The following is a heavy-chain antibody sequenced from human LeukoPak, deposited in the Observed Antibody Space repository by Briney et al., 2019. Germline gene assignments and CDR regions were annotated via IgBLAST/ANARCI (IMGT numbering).Heavy chain of an antibody. J-gene: IGHJ6*02. CDR2: IYTSGST. Sequence: PSQTLSLTCTVSGGSISSGGYYWSWIRQHPGKGLEWIGYIYTSGSTNYNPSLRSRVTMSVDTSKNQFSLKLSSVTAADTAVYYCARDTRFDIVVVLAALYYYYGMDVWGQGTTVTVSS. CDR3: ARDTRFDIVVVLAALYYYYGMDV. V-gene: IGHV4-31*03. D-gene: IGHD2-2*01. CDR1: GGSISSGGYY.